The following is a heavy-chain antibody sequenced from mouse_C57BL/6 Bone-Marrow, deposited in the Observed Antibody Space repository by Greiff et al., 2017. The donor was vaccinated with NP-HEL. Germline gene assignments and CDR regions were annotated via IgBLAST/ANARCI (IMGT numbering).Heavy chain of an antibody. CDR2: INPSSGYT. CDR1: GYTFTSYT. D-gene: IGHD2-12*01. Sequence: QVQLKESGAELARPGASVKMSCKASGYTFTSYTMHWVKQRPGQGLEWIGYINPSSGYTKYNQKFKDKATLTADKSSSTAYMQLSSLTSEDSAVYYCERNPSYDHYLDYWGQGTTLTVSS. J-gene: IGHJ2*01. V-gene: IGHV1-4*01. CDR3: ERNPSYDHYLDY.